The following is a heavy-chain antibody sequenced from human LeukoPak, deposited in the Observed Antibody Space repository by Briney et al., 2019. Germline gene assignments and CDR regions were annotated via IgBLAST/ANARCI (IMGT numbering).Heavy chain of an antibody. J-gene: IGHJ3*02. CDR1: GYRFPIYW. V-gene: IGHV5-51*01. CDR2: ISPGDSNV. Sequence: GESPKISRKGSGYRFPIYWIAWVRQMPGKGLEWMGIISPGDSNVRYSPSLQGQVTISAVKSVTTAYLQWSSLKASDTAMYFCSRLDGGANLLGGSLDIWGQGTMVTVS. CDR3: SRLDGGANLLGGSLDI. D-gene: IGHD4/OR15-4a*01.